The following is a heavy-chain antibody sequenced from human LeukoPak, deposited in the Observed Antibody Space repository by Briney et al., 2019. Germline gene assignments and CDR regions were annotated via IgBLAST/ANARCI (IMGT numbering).Heavy chain of an antibody. Sequence: ASVRVSCKVSGYTLTELSMHWVRQAPGKGLEWVGGFDPEDGETIYAQKFQGRVTMTEDTSTDTAYMELSSLRSEDTAVYYCATDPVSNHDYGDTHAFDIWGQGTMVTVSS. J-gene: IGHJ3*02. CDR1: GYTLTELS. V-gene: IGHV1-24*01. CDR3: ATDPVSNHDYGDTHAFDI. CDR2: FDPEDGET. D-gene: IGHD4-17*01.